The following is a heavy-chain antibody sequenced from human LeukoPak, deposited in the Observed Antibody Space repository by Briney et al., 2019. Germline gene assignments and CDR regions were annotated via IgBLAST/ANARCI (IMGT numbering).Heavy chain of an antibody. Sequence: SETLSLTCTVSGGSISSYYWSWIRQPPGKGLEWIGEVNHDGSTNYNPSLKSRVTMSIDASKSQFFLTLTPVTAADTAVYYCAREGAYSNFVNWFDTWGQGTLVTVSS. CDR2: VNHDGST. CDR3: AREGAYSNFVNWFDT. V-gene: IGHV4-34*01. J-gene: IGHJ5*02. D-gene: IGHD2/OR15-2a*01. CDR1: GGSISSYY.